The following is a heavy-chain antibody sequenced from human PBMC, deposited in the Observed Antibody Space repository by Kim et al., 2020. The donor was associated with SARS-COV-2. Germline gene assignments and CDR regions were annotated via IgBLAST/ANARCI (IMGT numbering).Heavy chain of an antibody. V-gene: IGHV4-39*01. CDR1: GGSISSSSYY. CDR2: IYYSGST. Sequence: SETLSLTCTVSGGSISSSSYYWGWIRQPPGKGLEWIGSIYYSGSTYYNPSLKSRVTISVDTSKNQFSLKLSSVTAADTAVYYCARHVRMQWLVPQYDSQFDYWGQGTLVTVSS. J-gene: IGHJ4*02. CDR3: ARHVRMQWLVPQYDSQFDY. D-gene: IGHD6-19*01.